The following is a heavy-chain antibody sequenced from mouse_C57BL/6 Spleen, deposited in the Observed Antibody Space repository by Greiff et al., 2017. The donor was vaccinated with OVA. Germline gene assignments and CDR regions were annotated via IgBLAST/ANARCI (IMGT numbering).Heavy chain of an antibody. Sequence: DVKLVESEGGLVQPGSSLKLSCTASGFTFSDYYMAWVRQVPEKGLEWVANINYDGSSTYYLDSLKSRFIISRDNAKNILYLQMSSLTSEDTATYYCAREGPLYYAMDYWGQGTSVTVSS. J-gene: IGHJ4*01. CDR2: INYDGSST. CDR3: AREGPLYYAMDY. CDR1: GFTFSDYY. V-gene: IGHV5-16*01.